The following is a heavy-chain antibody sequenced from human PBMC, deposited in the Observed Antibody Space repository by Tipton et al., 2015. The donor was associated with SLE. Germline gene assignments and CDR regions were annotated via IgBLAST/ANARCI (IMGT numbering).Heavy chain of an antibody. V-gene: IGHV4-39*07. Sequence: TLSLTCTVSGDSISSSSYYWGWFRQPPGKGLEWIGSMYYSGNTYYNPSLKSRVTISVDTSKNQLSLKLTSVTAADTAVYYCGRFRSSWSYFDYWGQGTLVTVSS. CDR1: GDSISSSSYY. CDR3: GRFRSSWSYFDY. CDR2: MYYSGNT. J-gene: IGHJ4*02. D-gene: IGHD6-13*01.